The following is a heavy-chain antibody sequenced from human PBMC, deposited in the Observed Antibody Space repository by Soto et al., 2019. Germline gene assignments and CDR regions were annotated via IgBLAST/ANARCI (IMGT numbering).Heavy chain of an antibody. D-gene: IGHD2-15*01. V-gene: IGHV3-23*01. J-gene: IGHJ4*02. Sequence: GGSLRLSCAASGFTFSSYAMGWVRQGPGKGLEWVAVVSIGGSTHYADSVRGRFTISRDNSKNTLSLQMDSLTAEDTAVYFCAKRRGAGGHFDYWGQGALVTVSS. CDR2: VSIGGST. CDR1: GFTFSSYA. CDR3: AKRRGAGGHFDY.